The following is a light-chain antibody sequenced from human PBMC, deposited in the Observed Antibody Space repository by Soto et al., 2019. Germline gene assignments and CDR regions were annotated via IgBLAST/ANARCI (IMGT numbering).Light chain of an antibody. CDR2: RNN. CDR3: AAWDDSLSGPV. J-gene: IGLJ2*01. Sequence: QSVLTQPPSASGTPGQRVTISCSGSSSNIGSNYVYWYQQLPGRAPKLLISRNNQRPSGVPDRFSGSKSGTSASLAISGLRSEDEADYYCAAWDDSLSGPVFGGGTKLTVL. V-gene: IGLV1-47*01. CDR1: SSNIGSNY.